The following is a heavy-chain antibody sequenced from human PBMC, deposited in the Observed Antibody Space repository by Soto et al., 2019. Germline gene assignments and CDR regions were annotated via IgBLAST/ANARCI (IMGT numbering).Heavy chain of an antibody. D-gene: IGHD4-17*01. V-gene: IGHV2-5*02. Sequence: QITLKESGPTLVRPAQTLTLTCDFSGFSLSTYHMGVAWIRQPPGKALEWLALIYWDDDKRYSPSLKARLATPKDTSSNQVVLTITNIDPGDSATYFCAHAGDYDLLTFDHWGPGTLVTVSS. CDR3: AHAGDYDLLTFDH. J-gene: IGHJ4*02. CDR1: GFSLSTYHMG. CDR2: IYWDDDK.